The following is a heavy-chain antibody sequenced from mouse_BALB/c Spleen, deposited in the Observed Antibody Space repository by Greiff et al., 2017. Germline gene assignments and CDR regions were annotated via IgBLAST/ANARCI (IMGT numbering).Heavy chain of an antibody. D-gene: IGHD1-1*01. Sequence: VMLVESGPGLVAPSQSLSITCTVSGFSLTSYGVHWVRQPPGKGLEWLGVIWAGGSTNYNSALMSRLSISKDNSKSQVFLKMNSLQTDDTAMYYCARERYYGSSPYYGGQGTTLTVSS. CDR3: ARERYYGSSPYY. CDR1: GFSLTSYG. J-gene: IGHJ2*01. CDR2: IWAGGST. V-gene: IGHV2-9*02.